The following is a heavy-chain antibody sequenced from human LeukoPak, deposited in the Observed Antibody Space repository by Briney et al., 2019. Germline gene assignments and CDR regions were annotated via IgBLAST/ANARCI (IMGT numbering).Heavy chain of an antibody. CDR3: ARTVSGWYPFAFDI. J-gene: IGHJ3*02. Sequence: PSXXLSLTCTVSGGSISSYYWSWIRQPPGKGLEWIGYIYYSGSTNYNPSLKSRVTISVDTSKNQFSLKLSSVTAADTAVYYCARTVSGWYPFAFDIWGQGTMVTVSS. CDR2: IYYSGST. D-gene: IGHD6-19*01. V-gene: IGHV4-59*01. CDR1: GGSISSYY.